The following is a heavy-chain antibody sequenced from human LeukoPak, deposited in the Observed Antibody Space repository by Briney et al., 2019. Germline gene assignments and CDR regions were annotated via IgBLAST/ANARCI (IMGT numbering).Heavy chain of an antibody. V-gene: IGHV4-4*07. D-gene: IGHD3-3*01. J-gene: IGHJ6*03. CDR2: IYSSGST. CDR1: GGSISSYY. Sequence: SETLSLSCTVSGGSISSYYWSWIRQPAGKGLEWIGRIYSSGSTNYNPSLKSRVTMSVDTSKNQFSLRLSSVTAADTAVYYCARVAVFGVVSSDYYYYYMDVWGKGTTVTVSS. CDR3: ARVAVFGVVSSDYYYYYMDV.